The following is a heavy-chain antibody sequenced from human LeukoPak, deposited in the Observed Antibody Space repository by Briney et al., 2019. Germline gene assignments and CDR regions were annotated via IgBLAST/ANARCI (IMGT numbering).Heavy chain of an antibody. CDR3: ARLVVPSYYGMDV. J-gene: IGHJ6*02. V-gene: IGHV3-9*01. CDR2: ISWNSGSI. CDR1: GFTFDDYA. Sequence: PGRSLRLSCAASGFTFDDYAMHWVRHAPGKGLEWVSGISWNSGSIDYADSVKGRFTISRDNAKNSLYLQMNSLRAEDTALYYCARLVVPSYYGMDVWGQGTTVTVSS. D-gene: IGHD2-8*02.